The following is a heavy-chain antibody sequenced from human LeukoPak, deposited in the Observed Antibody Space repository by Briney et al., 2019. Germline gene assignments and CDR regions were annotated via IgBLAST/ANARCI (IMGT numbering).Heavy chain of an antibody. Sequence: SQTLSLTCTVSGGSISSGGYYWSWIRQPPGKGLEWIGYIYHSGSTYYNPSLKSRVTISVDTSKNQFSLKLSSVTAADTAVYYCARAGANPRLLYYFDYWGQGTLVTVSS. J-gene: IGHJ4*02. D-gene: IGHD1-26*01. CDR1: GGSISSGGYY. V-gene: IGHV4-30-2*01. CDR3: ARAGANPRLLYYFDY. CDR2: IYHSGST.